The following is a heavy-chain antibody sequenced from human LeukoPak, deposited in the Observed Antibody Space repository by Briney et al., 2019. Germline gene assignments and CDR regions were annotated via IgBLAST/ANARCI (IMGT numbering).Heavy chain of an antibody. V-gene: IGHV4-34*01. Sequence: SETLSLTCAVYGGSFSGYYWSWIRQPPGKGLEWIGEINHSGSTNYNPSLKSRVTISVDTSKNQFSLKLSSVTAADTAVYYCASLTPYRKYHYYLYLDLWGQGTTVTVSS. CDR2: INHSGST. J-gene: IGHJ6*03. D-gene: IGHD3-9*01. CDR3: ASLTPYRKYHYYLYLDL. CDR1: GGSFSGYY.